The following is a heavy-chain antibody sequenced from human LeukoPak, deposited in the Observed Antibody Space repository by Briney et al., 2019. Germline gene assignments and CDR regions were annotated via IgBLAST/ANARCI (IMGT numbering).Heavy chain of an antibody. D-gene: IGHD3-10*01. V-gene: IGHV3-7*01. CDR3: ARGRSLMDV. CDR1: RFTFSSHW. CDR2: TNQDGSER. Sequence: GGSLRLSCVASRFTFSSHWMTWVRQAPGKGLEWVASTNQDGSERHYVDSMKGRFTIPRDNAKNSLSLQMNRLRAENTAVYYCARGRSLMDVWGKGTTVTVSS. J-gene: IGHJ6*04.